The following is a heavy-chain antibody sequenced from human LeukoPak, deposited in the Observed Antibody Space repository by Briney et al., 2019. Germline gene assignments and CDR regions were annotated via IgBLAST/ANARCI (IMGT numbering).Heavy chain of an antibody. CDR1: GGSFSGYY. Sequence: SETLSLTCAVYGGSFSGYYWSWIRQPPGKGLEWIWEINHSGSTNYNPSLKSRVTISVDTSKNQFSLKLSPVTAADTAVYYCARSGGYNFPRPFDYWGQGTLVTVSS. J-gene: IGHJ4*02. CDR3: ARSGGYNFPRPFDY. V-gene: IGHV4-34*01. CDR2: INHSGST. D-gene: IGHD5-24*01.